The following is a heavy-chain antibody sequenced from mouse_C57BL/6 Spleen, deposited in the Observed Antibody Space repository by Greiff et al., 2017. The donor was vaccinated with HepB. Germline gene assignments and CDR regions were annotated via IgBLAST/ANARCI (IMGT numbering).Heavy chain of an antibody. CDR3: ARGVKRAWFAY. CDR2: IYPRSGNT. J-gene: IGHJ3*01. Sequence: VQLVESGAELARPGASVKLSCKASGYTFTSYGISWVKQRTGQGLEWIGEIYPRSGNTYYNEKFKGKATLTADKSSSTAYMELRSLTSEDSAVYFCARGVKRAWFAYWGQGTLVTVSA. D-gene: IGHD2-1*01. V-gene: IGHV1-81*01. CDR1: GYTFTSYG.